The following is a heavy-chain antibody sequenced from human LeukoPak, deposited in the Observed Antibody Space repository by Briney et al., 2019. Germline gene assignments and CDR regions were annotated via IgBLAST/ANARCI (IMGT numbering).Heavy chain of an antibody. CDR1: GGSISDYY. CDR3: ARGELQQSFETTYTNYYRYCYMDV. CDR2: IFYSGST. Sequence: SETLSLTCTVSGGSISDYYWTWIRQPPGRGLDWVGYIFYSGSTNYNPSLKSRVTISVDTSKNHFSLKLSSVTAADTAVYYCARGELQQSFETTYTNYYRYCYMDVWGKGTTVTVSS. V-gene: IGHV4-59*01. D-gene: IGHD6-13*01. J-gene: IGHJ6*03.